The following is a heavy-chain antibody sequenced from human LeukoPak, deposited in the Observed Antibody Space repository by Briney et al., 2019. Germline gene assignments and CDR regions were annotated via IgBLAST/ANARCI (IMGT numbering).Heavy chain of an antibody. D-gene: IGHD1-20*01. CDR2: INPKTGGS. CDR1: GYTFTGYY. V-gene: IGHV1-2*06. J-gene: IGHJ4*02. Sequence: ASVKVSCKASGYTFTGYYMHWVRQAPGQGLEWLGRINPKTGGSNYAQNFQGRVTMTSDTSTTTAYMELSSLNSDDTAVYYCATLVSGINYWGQGTLVTVSS. CDR3: ATLVSGINY.